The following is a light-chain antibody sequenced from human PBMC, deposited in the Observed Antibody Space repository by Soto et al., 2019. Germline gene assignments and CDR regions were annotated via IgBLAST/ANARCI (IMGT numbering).Light chain of an antibody. CDR2: EVS. CDR3: NSFRTNYTWL. J-gene: IGLJ3*02. CDR1: SSDVGAYNY. Sequence: QSALTQPASVSGSPGQSITISCTGTSSDVGAYNYVSWYQQHPGKAPKLIIYEVSNRHSGVSNRFSGSKSGNTASLTISGLQAEDEADYYCNSFRTNYTWLFGGGTKLTVL. V-gene: IGLV2-14*01.